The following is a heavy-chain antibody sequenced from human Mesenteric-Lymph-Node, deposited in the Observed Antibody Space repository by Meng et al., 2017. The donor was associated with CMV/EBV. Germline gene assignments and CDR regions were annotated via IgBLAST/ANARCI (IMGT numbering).Heavy chain of an antibody. CDR3: ASHYYPPSV. Sequence: LTCTVSGGSISRCCYYWGWIRQPPGKGLEWIGSIYYSGSTYYNPSLKSRVTISVDTSKNQFSLKLTSVTAADTAVYYCASHYYPPSVWGQGTLVTVSS. CDR1: GGSISRCCYY. V-gene: IGHV4-39*01. J-gene: IGHJ4*02. D-gene: IGHD3-22*01. CDR2: IYYSGST.